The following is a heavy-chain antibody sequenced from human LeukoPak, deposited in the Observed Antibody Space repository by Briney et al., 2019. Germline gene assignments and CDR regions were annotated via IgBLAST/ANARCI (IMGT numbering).Heavy chain of an antibody. CDR1: GFTFSNYG. V-gene: IGHV3-30*02. CDR3: AKAREGFTVATTIDN. Sequence: PGGSLRLSCAASGFTFSNYGMHWVRQAPGKGLEWVAFIRYDGSNKYYADSVKGRFTISRDNSKNTLYLQMNSLRAEDTAVYYCAKAREGFTVATTIDNWGQGILVTASS. CDR2: IRYDGSNK. J-gene: IGHJ4*02. D-gene: IGHD5-12*01.